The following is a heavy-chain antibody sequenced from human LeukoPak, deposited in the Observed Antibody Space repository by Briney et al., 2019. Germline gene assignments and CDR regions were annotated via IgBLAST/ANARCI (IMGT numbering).Heavy chain of an antibody. Sequence: GGSLRLSCAASGFTFSSYSMNWVRQAPGKGLEWVSYISSSSSTIYYADSVKGRFTISRDNAKNSLYLQMSSLRDEDTAVYYCARVGRYCSGGSCYGGFDYWGQGTLVTVSS. J-gene: IGHJ4*02. CDR3: ARVGRYCSGGSCYGGFDY. D-gene: IGHD2-15*01. CDR2: ISSSSSTI. CDR1: GFTFSSYS. V-gene: IGHV3-48*02.